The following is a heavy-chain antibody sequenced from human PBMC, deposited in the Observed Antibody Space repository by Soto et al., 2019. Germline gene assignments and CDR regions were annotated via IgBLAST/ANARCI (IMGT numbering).Heavy chain of an antibody. CDR1: GYTFSNYG. CDR3: ARDEDSGWNYFDY. Sequence: EASVKVSCKASGYTFSNYGINWVRQAPGQGLEWMGWISAYNGNINYAQKLQGRVTVTTDTSTSTTYMELRSLRSDDTAVYYCARDEDSGWNYFDYWGQGTLVTVSS. V-gene: IGHV1-18*01. J-gene: IGHJ4*02. CDR2: ISAYNGNI. D-gene: IGHD6-19*01.